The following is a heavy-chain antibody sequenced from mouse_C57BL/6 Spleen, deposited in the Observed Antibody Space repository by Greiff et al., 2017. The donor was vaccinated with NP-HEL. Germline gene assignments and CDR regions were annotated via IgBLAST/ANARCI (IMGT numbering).Heavy chain of an antibody. CDR3: ARDIYYYGSSYGFDY. Sequence: EVKLQESGPGLVKPSQSLSLTCSVTGYSITSGYYWNWIRQFPGNKLEWMGYISYDGSNNYNPSLKNRISITRDTSKNQFFLKLNDVTTEDTATYYCARDIYYYGSSYGFDYWGQGTTLTVSS. V-gene: IGHV3-6*01. D-gene: IGHD1-1*01. CDR1: GYSITSGYY. J-gene: IGHJ2*01. CDR2: ISYDGSN.